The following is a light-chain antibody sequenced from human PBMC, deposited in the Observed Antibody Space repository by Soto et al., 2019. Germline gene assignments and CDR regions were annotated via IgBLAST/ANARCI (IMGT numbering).Light chain of an antibody. CDR3: KQYESLQV. Sequence: DIQMTQSPSSLSASVGDRVTITCQASQNINNYLNWYQQKPGRAPKLLIYDASNLEAGVPSRFRSSGSGTDFVCKICRLQPEETVPYYGKQYESLQVVGQGTKVEIK. J-gene: IGKJ1*01. CDR1: QNINNY. CDR2: DAS. V-gene: IGKV1-33*01.